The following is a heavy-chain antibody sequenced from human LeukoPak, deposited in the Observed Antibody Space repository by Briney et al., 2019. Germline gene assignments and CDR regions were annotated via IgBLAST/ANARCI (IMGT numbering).Heavy chain of an antibody. CDR2: IYTSGST. V-gene: IGHV4-61*02. J-gene: IGHJ4*02. D-gene: IGHD6-13*01. Sequence: SETLSLTCTVSGGSISSGAYYWNWIRQPAGKGLEWIGRIYTSGSTNYNPSLQSRVNISVDTSKNQFSLKVISVTAADTAVYYCARDSSWHYFDYWGQGTLVTVSS. CDR1: GGSISSGAYY. CDR3: ARDSSWHYFDY.